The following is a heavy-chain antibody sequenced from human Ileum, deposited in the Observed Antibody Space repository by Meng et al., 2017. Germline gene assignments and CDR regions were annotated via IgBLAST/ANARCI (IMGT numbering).Heavy chain of an antibody. CDR2: IFQSGRT. D-gene: IGHD3-22*01. CDR3: ATSNDRDVYYLGY. CDR1: GTW. V-gene: IGHV4-4*02. Sequence: QWQTQESAARSVNPSGTPSLTCSGSGTWWSWVRQPPGKGLEWIGEIFQSGRTNYNPSLKSRVTISIDKSKSQISLQLSAVTAADTAVYSCATSNDRDVYYLGYWGQGTLVTVSS. J-gene: IGHJ4*02.